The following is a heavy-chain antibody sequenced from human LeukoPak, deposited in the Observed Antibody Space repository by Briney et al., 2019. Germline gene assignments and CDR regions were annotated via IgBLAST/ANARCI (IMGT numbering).Heavy chain of an antibody. V-gene: IGHV3-74*01. D-gene: IGHD3-3*01. Sequence: PGGSLRLSCVGSSIRFADHWMLWVRQVPGKPPAWVARSDRDGVVREYADSVKGRFAIPRDNARNTIHLEMNRLKAEDTAIYYCVASRWSGALDFWGQGSLVTVSS. CDR2: SDRDGVVR. CDR3: VASRWSGALDF. J-gene: IGHJ4*02. CDR1: SIRFADHW.